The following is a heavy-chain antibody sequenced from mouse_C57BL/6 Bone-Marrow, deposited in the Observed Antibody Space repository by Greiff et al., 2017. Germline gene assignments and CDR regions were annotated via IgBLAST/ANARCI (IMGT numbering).Heavy chain of an antibody. V-gene: IGHV2-2*01. CDR1: GFSLTSYG. CDR2: IWSGGST. J-gene: IGHJ4*01. Sequence: QVQLQQSGPGLVQPSQSLSITCKVSGFSLTSYGVHWVRQSPGKGLEWLGVIWSGGSTDYNAAFISRLSISKDNSKSKVFFKMNSLQADDTAIYYCARKGWLNLYYYAMDYWGQGTSVTVSS. D-gene: IGHD2-3*01. CDR3: ARKGWLNLYYYAMDY.